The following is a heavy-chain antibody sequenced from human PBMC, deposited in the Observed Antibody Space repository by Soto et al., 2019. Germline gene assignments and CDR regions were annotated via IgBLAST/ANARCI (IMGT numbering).Heavy chain of an antibody. J-gene: IGHJ4*02. CDR3: GMRVGDYGDYVDY. D-gene: IGHD4-17*01. Sequence: SETLSLTCAVSGGSISSGGYSWSWIRQPPGKGLEWIGYIYHSGSTYYNPSLKSRVTISVDRSKNQFSLKLSSVTAADTAVYYCGMRVGDYGDYVDYWGQGTLVTAPQ. CDR2: IYHSGST. CDR1: GGSISSGGYS. V-gene: IGHV4-30-2*01.